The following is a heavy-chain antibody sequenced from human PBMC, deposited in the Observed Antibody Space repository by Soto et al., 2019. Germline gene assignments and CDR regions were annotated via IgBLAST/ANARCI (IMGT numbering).Heavy chain of an antibody. D-gene: IGHD1-20*01. V-gene: IGHV5-51*01. CDR1: GYSFAGYW. CDR2: IYPGDSDT. J-gene: IGHJ3*02. CDR3: ARRPGISGASDPFDI. Sequence: PGESLKISCKGSGYSFAGYWIGWVRQMPGKGLDWMGVIYPGDSDTRYSPAFQGQVSISADKPIDTAYVQWSSLEAPDTAMYYCARRPGISGASDPFDIWGQGTMVTVSS.